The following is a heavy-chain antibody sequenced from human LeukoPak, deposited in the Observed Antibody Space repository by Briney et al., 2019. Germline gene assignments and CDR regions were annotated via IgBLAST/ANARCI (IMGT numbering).Heavy chain of an antibody. CDR2: IYYSGST. V-gene: IGHV4-39*07. CDR3: ARASIPGLAFDI. Sequence: SETLSLTCTVSGGSISSSSYYWGWIRQPPGKGLEWIGSIYYSGSTYYNPSLKSRVTISVDTSKNQFSLKLSSVTAADTAVYYCARASIPGLAFDIWGQGTMVTVSS. D-gene: IGHD4-11*01. CDR1: GGSISSSSYY. J-gene: IGHJ3*02.